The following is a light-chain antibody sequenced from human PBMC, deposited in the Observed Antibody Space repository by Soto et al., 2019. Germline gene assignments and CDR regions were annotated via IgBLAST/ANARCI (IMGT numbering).Light chain of an antibody. Sequence: EIVLTQSPGTLSLSPGERATLSCRADQTVSSNSLAWYQQKPGQSPRLLLYGASSRATGIPDRFSGRGSGTDFTLTISRLEPEDFAVYSCQQYGSSPQTCGEGTNVEIK. CDR2: GAS. J-gene: IGKJ1*01. CDR3: QQYGSSPQT. CDR1: QTVSSNS. V-gene: IGKV3-20*01.